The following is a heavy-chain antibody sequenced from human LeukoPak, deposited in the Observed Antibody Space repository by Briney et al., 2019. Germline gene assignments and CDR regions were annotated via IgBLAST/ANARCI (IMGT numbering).Heavy chain of an antibody. CDR2: IYYSGST. Sequence: PSETLSLTCTVSGGSMSSSSYYWGWIRQPPGKGLEWIGSIYYSGSTYYNPSLKSRVTISVDTSKNQFSLKLSSVTAADTAVYYCARVEMATILFDYWGQGTLVTVSS. CDR1: GGSMSSSSYY. CDR3: ARVEMATILFDY. V-gene: IGHV4-39*01. D-gene: IGHD5-24*01. J-gene: IGHJ4*02.